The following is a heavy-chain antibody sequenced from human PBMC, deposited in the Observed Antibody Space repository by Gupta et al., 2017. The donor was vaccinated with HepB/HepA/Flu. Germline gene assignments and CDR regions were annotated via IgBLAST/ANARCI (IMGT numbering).Heavy chain of an antibody. D-gene: IGHD3-22*01. J-gene: IGHJ4*02. CDR1: GCTFSSYG. Sequence: EVQLLESGGGLVQPGGSLRLSCAGSGCTFSSYGMSWVRQAPGKGLEWVSIISTDSSAKYYVDSVKGRFTISRDNSRNTLYLQMNSLTAEDTAVYFCTKGESGGGYYSPFDSWGQGTLVTVSS. CDR3: TKGESGGGYYSPFDS. V-gene: IGHV3-23*01. CDR2: ISTDSSAK.